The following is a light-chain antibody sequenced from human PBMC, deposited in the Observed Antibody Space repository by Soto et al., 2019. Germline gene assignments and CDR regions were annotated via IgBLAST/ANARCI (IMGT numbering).Light chain of an antibody. CDR1: QSISNW. Sequence: DIQMTQSPSTLSASVGDRVTITCRASQSISNWLAWYQQRPGKAPKLLIYDASTLVSWVLSRFSGSGSGTEFTLTISGLRPDDFATYYCQQYNTYSYTFGQGTKLEIK. J-gene: IGKJ2*01. CDR2: DAS. CDR3: QQYNTYSYT. V-gene: IGKV1-5*01.